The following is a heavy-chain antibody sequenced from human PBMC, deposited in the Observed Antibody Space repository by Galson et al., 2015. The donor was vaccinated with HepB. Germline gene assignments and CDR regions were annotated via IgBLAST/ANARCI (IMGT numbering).Heavy chain of an antibody. D-gene: IGHD6-13*01. J-gene: IGHJ4*02. CDR2: INWNGGST. CDR3: ARGGIAAAGGSGPEEDFDY. V-gene: IGHV3-20*04. CDR1: GFTFDDYG. Sequence: SLRLSCAASGFTFDDYGMSWVRQAPGRGLEWVSGINWNGGSTGYADSVKGRFTISRDNAKNSLYLQMNSLRAEDTALYYCARGGIAAAGGSGPEEDFDYWGQGTLVTVSS.